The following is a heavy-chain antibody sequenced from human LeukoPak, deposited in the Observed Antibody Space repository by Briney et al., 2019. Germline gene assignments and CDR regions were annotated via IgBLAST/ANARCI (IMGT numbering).Heavy chain of an antibody. Sequence: ASVKVSCKASGGTFSSYAISWVRQAPGQGLEWMGGIIPIFGTANYAQKFQGRVTITADKSTSTAYMELRSLRSDDTAVYYCARETYGSGSYYYYCYYMDVWGKGTTVTISS. CDR2: IIPIFGTA. CDR3: ARETYGSGSYYYYCYYMDV. J-gene: IGHJ6*03. CDR1: GGTFSSYA. V-gene: IGHV1-69*06. D-gene: IGHD3-10*01.